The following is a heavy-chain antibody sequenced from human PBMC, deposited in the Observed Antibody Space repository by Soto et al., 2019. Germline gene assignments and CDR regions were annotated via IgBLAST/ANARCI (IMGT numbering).Heavy chain of an antibody. J-gene: IGHJ6*02. CDR3: ASAAREYYYYGMAV. CDR2: ISGSGGST. V-gene: IGHV3-23*01. CDR1: GFTFSSYA. Sequence: GGSLRLSCAASGFTFSSYAMSWVRQAPGKWLEWVSAISGSGGSTYYADSVKGRFTISRDNSKNTLYLQMNSLRAEDTAVYYCASAAREYYYYGMAVWGQGTTVTVSS.